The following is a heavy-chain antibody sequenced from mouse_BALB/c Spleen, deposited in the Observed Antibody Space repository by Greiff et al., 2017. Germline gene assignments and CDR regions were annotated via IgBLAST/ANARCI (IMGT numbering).Heavy chain of an antibody. Sequence: QVQLQQSGPELVRPGVSVKISCKGSGYTFTDYAMHWVKQSHAKSLEWIGVISTYYGNTNYNQKFKGKATMTVDKSSSTAYMELARLTSEDSAIYYCARLRLDYLDYWGQGTTLTVSS. CDR1: GYTFTDYA. CDR3: ARLRLDYLDY. V-gene: IGHV1-67*01. CDR2: ISTYYGNT. J-gene: IGHJ2*01. D-gene: IGHD2-2*01.